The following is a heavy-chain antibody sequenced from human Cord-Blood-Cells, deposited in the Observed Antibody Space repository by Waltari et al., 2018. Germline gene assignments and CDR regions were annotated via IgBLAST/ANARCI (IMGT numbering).Heavy chain of an antibody. CDR3: ARGSSSWYAFDI. CDR1: CGSFRGYY. V-gene: IGHV4-34*01. CDR2: INHSRST. J-gene: IGHJ3*02. Sequence: QVQLQQWGAGLLKPSETLSPTCAVVCGSFRGYYWRWIRQPPGKGLEWIGAINHSRSTNYNPSLKSRVTISVDTSKNQFSLKLSSVTAADTAVYYCARGSSSWYAFDIWGQGTMVTVSS. D-gene: IGHD6-13*01.